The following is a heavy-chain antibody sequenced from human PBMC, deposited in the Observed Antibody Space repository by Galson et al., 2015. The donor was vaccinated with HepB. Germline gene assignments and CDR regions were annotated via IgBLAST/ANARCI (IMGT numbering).Heavy chain of an antibody. CDR1: GYTFTSYA. Sequence: GYTFTSYAMHWVRQAPGQRLEWMGWINAGNGNTKYSQKFQGRVTITRDTSASTAYMELSSLRSEDTAVYYCARSQKNLAFDYWGQGTLVTVSS. V-gene: IGHV1-3*01. CDR3: ARSQKNLAFDY. J-gene: IGHJ4*02. CDR2: INAGNGNT.